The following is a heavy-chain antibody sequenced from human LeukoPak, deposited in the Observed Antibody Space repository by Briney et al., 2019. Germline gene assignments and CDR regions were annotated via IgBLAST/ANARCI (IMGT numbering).Heavy chain of an antibody. D-gene: IGHD3-10*01. J-gene: IGHJ6*03. Sequence: PGGSLRLSCAASGLTFSNYAMMWLRQAPGKGLEWVSAISGSGGSTYYADSVKGRFTISRDNSKNTLYLQMNSLRAEDTAVYYCAKGSGEGYYYYYMDVWGKGTTVTVSS. CDR2: ISGSGGST. CDR3: AKGSGEGYYYYYMDV. V-gene: IGHV3-23*01. CDR1: GLTFSNYA.